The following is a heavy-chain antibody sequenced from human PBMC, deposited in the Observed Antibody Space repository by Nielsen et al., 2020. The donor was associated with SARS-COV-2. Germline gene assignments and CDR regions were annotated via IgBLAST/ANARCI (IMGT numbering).Heavy chain of an antibody. CDR3: ASGAVAGGY. V-gene: IGHV3-33*03. CDR1: GFTFGDCA. D-gene: IGHD3-16*01. Sequence: GESLKISCTASGFTFGDCAMSWVRQAPGKGLEWVAVIWYDGSNKYYADSVKGRFTISRDNAKNSLYLQMNSLRAEDTAVYYCASGAVAGGYWGQGTLVTVSS. CDR2: IWYDGSNK. J-gene: IGHJ4*02.